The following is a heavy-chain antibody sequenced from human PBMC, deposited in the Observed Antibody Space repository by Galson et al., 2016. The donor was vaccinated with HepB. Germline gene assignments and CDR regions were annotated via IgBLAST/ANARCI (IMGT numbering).Heavy chain of an antibody. CDR3: TRGGAAHCNNDVCQHTAGDDS. V-gene: IGHV1-46*01. CDR1: GYTFTNHY. CDR2: IFPRDGST. D-gene: IGHD2-8*01. J-gene: IGHJ4*02. Sequence: SVKVSCKAFGYTFTNHYIHWVRQAPGQGLEWMGIIFPRDGSTTYAQKFQGRVTMTRDTSTSTVYMGLSSLRSEDTAVYYCTRGGAAHCNNDVCQHTAGDDSWGQGTLVTVSS.